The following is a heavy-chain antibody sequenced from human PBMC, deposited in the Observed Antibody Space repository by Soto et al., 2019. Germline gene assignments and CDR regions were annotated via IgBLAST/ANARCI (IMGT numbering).Heavy chain of an antibody. CDR2: MNPNSDNT. V-gene: IGHV1-8*01. CDR1: GYTFTSYD. J-gene: IGHJ4*02. CDR3: AGERGGGYFDY. D-gene: IGHD3-16*01. Sequence: QVQLVQSGAEVKKPGASVKVSCKASGYTFTSYDINWVRQATGQGLEWMGWMNPNSDNTGYAQKFQGRLTMTRNTPISTASRELRGLRSGDTAVYYCAGERGGGYFDYWGQGILVTVSS.